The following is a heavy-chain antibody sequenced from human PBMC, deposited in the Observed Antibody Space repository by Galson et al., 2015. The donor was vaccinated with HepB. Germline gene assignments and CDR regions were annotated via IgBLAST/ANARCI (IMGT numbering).Heavy chain of an antibody. V-gene: IGHV5-51*01. D-gene: IGHD6-13*01. J-gene: IGHJ5*02. CDR1: GYSFTSYW. CDR2: IYPGDSDT. Sequence: QSGAEVKKPGESLKISCKGSGYSFTSYWIGWVRQMPGKGLEWMGIIYPGDSDTRYSPSFQGQVTISADKSISTAYLQWSSLKASDTAMYYCARHGGGSVSSSNTISFLWFDPWGQVTLVTVSS. CDR3: ARHGGGSVSSSNTISFLWFDP.